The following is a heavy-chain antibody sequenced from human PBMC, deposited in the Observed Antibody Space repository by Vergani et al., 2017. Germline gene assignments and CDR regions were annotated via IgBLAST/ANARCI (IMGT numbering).Heavy chain of an antibody. D-gene: IGHD6-19*01. CDR3: ARARRCTVALDY. CDR2: IKHSGST. J-gene: IGHJ4*02. Sequence: QVQLQQWGAGLLKPSETLSLTCAVYGGSFSGYYWSWIRQPPGKGLEWIGEIKHSGSTNYNPAPRSRVTISVDTSKNQFSLKRSPGAAADTAVYYGARARRCTVALDYWGQGTLVTVSS. V-gene: IGHV4-34*01. CDR1: GGSFSGYY.